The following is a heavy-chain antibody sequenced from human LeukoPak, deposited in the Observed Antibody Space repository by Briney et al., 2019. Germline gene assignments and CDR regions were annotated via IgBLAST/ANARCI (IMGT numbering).Heavy chain of an antibody. J-gene: IGHJ4*02. D-gene: IGHD1-26*01. CDR2: ISSSSDYT. CDR1: GFTFSDYY. V-gene: IGHV3-11*05. Sequence: GGSLRLSCAASGFTFSDYYMTWIRQAPGKGLECVSYISSSSDYTNYPDSVKGRFTISRDSAKNSLYLQMNSLRAEDTAVYYCARVKVGTTNRFDYWGQGTLVTVSS. CDR3: ARVKVGTTNRFDY.